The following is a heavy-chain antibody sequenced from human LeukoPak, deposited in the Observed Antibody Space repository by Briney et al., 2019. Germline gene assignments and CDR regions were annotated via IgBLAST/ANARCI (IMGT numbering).Heavy chain of an antibody. Sequence: GSLRLSCAASGFTFSSYAMSWVRQAPGKGLEWVSAISGSGGSTYYADSVKGRFTISRDNSKNTLYLQMNSLRAEDTAVYYCAKAFVVVPAAPSDYWGQGTLVTVSS. J-gene: IGHJ4*02. CDR1: GFTFSSYA. V-gene: IGHV3-23*01. CDR3: AKAFVVVPAAPSDY. CDR2: ISGSGGST. D-gene: IGHD2-2*01.